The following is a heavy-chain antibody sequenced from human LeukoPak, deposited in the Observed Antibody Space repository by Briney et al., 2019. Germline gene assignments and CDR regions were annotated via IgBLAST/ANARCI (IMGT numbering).Heavy chain of an antibody. D-gene: IGHD3-22*01. J-gene: IGHJ5*02. CDR3: ATDFYDSS. Sequence: GGSLRLSCAASGFTFSSYGMHWVRQAPGKGLEWVAVISYDGSNKYYADSVKGRFTISRDNSKNTLYLQMNSLQTEDTAVYYCATDFYDSSWGQGTLVTVSS. CDR2: ISYDGSNK. CDR1: GFTFSSYG. V-gene: IGHV3-30*12.